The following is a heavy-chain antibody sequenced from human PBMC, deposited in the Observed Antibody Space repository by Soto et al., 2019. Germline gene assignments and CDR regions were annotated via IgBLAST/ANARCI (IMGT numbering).Heavy chain of an antibody. D-gene: IGHD2-2*01. Sequence: EVQLVESGGGLVQPGGSLRLSCAASGFTFSSHWMHWVRQAPGKGLVWVSRIKTDGSDTTYAEFVKGRFTISRDNAKNTLYLQMNSLRAEDTAVYHCARAPRVPGGYYFDYWGQGTLVTVSS. J-gene: IGHJ4*02. CDR2: IKTDGSDT. CDR1: GFTFSSHW. V-gene: IGHV3-74*01. CDR3: ARAPRVPGGYYFDY.